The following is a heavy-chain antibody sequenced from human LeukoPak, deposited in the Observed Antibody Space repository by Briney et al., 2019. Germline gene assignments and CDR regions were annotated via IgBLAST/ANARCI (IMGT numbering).Heavy chain of an antibody. Sequence: GGSLRLSCAASGFIFSSYWMSWVRQAPGKGLEWVANIKQDGSEKYYVDSVKGRFTISRDNAKNSLSLQMNSLRAEDTAAYYCARSDQAAFDIWGQGTMVTVSS. J-gene: IGHJ3*02. V-gene: IGHV3-7*04. CDR1: GFIFSSYW. CDR3: ARSDQAAFDI. CDR2: IKQDGSEK.